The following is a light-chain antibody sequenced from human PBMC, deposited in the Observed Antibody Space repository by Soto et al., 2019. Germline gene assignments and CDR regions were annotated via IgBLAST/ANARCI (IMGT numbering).Light chain of an antibody. V-gene: IGKV3-15*01. CDR1: QSVGSN. Sequence: EIVMTQSPATLSVSPGERASLSCRASQSVGSNLAWYQQTAGQAPRLLIYGASTRATGIPARFSGSGSGTEFTLTISSLQSEDFAAYYCQKYNTVPATFGQGTRLEIK. CDR2: GAS. CDR3: QKYNTVPAT. J-gene: IGKJ5*01.